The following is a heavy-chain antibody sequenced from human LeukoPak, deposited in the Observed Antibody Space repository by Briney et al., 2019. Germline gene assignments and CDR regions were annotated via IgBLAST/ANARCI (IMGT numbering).Heavy chain of an antibody. CDR3: ASGYSGTPFDY. J-gene: IGHJ4*02. Sequence: ASVKVSCKASGGTFSSYAISWVRQAPGQGLEWMGGIIPIFGTANYAQKFQGRVTITTDESTSTAYMELSSLRSEDTAVYYCASGYSGTPFDYWGQGTLVTVSS. CDR1: GGTFSSYA. V-gene: IGHV1-69*05. D-gene: IGHD1-26*01. CDR2: IIPIFGTA.